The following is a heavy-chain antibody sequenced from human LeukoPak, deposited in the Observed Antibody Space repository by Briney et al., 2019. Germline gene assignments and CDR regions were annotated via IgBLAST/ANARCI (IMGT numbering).Heavy chain of an antibody. CDR1: GFFFSNYD. V-gene: IGHV3-23*01. J-gene: IGHJ3*02. Sequence: PGGSLRLSCAASGFFFSNYDMNWVRQAPGKGLEWVSGLSSSGGSTFYADSVKGRFTISRDNSKNTLYLQMNSLRAEDTAVYYCAKDLRTPGRDGASDIWGQGTMVTVSS. D-gene: IGHD1-26*01. CDR3: AKDLRTPGRDGASDI. CDR2: LSSSGGST.